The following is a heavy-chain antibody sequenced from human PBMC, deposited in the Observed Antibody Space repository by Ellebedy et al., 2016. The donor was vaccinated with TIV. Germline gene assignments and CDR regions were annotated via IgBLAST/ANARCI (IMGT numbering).Heavy chain of an antibody. D-gene: IGHD6-19*01. Sequence: MPSETLSLTCTVSGGSISSSSDYWDWIRQPPGKGLEWIGSISYSGSTYYNPSLKSRVTISVDTSKNQFSLKVSSVTAADTAVYYCSRHGIYTSGFHDYWGQGTLVTVSS. CDR2: ISYSGST. J-gene: IGHJ4*02. CDR3: SRHGIYTSGFHDY. CDR1: GGSISSSSDY. V-gene: IGHV4-39*01.